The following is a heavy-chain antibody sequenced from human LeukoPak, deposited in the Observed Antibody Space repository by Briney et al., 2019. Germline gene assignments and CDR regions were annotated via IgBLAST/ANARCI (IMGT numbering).Heavy chain of an antibody. CDR3: AGHHPRNTVDF. CDR1: GGSISSYY. CDR2: ISDIGSI. D-gene: IGHD2/OR15-2a*01. V-gene: IGHV4-59*08. Sequence: SETLSLTCTVSGGSISSYYWSWIRQPPGKGLEWIAYISDIGSINYNPSLKSRVTISLDTSKNQFSLKLSSVTAADTAVYYCAGHHPRNTVDFWGQGTLVTASP. J-gene: IGHJ4*02.